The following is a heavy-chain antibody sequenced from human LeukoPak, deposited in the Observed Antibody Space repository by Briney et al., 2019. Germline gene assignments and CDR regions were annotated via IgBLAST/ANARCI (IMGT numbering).Heavy chain of an antibody. Sequence: KPGGSLRLSCAASGFTFSSYGMHWVRQAPGKGLEWVAFIRYDGSNKYYADSVKGRFTISRDNSKNTLYLQMNSLRAEDTAVYYCAKDTLRVVVAATQYFQHWGQGTLVTVSS. CDR2: IRYDGSNK. CDR1: GFTFSSYG. V-gene: IGHV3-30*02. D-gene: IGHD2-15*01. CDR3: AKDTLRVVVAATQYFQH. J-gene: IGHJ1*01.